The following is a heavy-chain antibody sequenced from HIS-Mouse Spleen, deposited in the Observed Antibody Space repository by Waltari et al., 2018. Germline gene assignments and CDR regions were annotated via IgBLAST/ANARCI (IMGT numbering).Heavy chain of an antibody. Sequence: GQGLEWMGGLIPIFGTANYAQKFQGRVTITADESTSTAYMELSSLRSEDTAVYYCARATPETYYYDSSGYTDRHGYYGMDVWGQGTTVTVSS. V-gene: IGHV1-69*01. D-gene: IGHD3-22*01. CDR2: LIPIFGTA. CDR3: ARATPETYYYDSSGYTDRHGYYGMDV. J-gene: IGHJ6*02.